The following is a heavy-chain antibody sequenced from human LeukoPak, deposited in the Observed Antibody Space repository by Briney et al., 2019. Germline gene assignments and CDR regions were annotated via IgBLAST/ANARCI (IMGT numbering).Heavy chain of an antibody. V-gene: IGHV1-8*02. CDR3: ARDRRDGYNRPMIDY. Sequence: GASVKVSCKASGYTFTSYDINWVRQATGQGLEWMGWMNPNSGSTGYAQKFQGRVTMTRDTSTSTVYMELSSLRSEDTAVYYCARDRRDGYNRPMIDYWGQGTLVTVSS. CDR1: GYTFTSYD. CDR2: MNPNSGST. J-gene: IGHJ4*02. D-gene: IGHD5-24*01.